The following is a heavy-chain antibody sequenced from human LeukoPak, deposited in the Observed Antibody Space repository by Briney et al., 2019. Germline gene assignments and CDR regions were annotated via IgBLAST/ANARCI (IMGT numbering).Heavy chain of an antibody. CDR1: GGSFSGYY. CDR3: ARDSRVRGVIISSWFDP. Sequence: SETLSLTCAGQGGSFSGYYWSWIRQPPGKGLEWIGSIYYSGSTYYNPSLKSRVTISVDTSKNQFSLKLSSVTAADTAVYYCARDSRVRGVIISSWFDPWGQGTLVTVSS. CDR2: IYYSGST. J-gene: IGHJ5*02. V-gene: IGHV4-34*01. D-gene: IGHD3-10*01.